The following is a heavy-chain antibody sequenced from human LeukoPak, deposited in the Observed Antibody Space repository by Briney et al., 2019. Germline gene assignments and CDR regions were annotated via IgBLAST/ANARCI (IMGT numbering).Heavy chain of an antibody. V-gene: IGHV1-69*13. D-gene: IGHD3-10*01. CDR3: ANTMVRSPLPPYYYYGMDV. J-gene: IGHJ6*02. CDR1: GGTFSSYA. CDR2: IIPIFGTA. Sequence: GASVKVSCKASGGTFSSYAISWVRQAPGQGLEWMGGIIPIFGTANYAQKFQGRVTITADESTSTAYMELSSLRSEDTAVYYCANTMVRSPLPPYYYYGMDVWGQGTTVTVSS.